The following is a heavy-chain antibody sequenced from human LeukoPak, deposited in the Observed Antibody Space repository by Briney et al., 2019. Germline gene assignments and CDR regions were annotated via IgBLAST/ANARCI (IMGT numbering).Heavy chain of an antibody. Sequence: GGSLRLSCAASGFTFSSYSMNWVRQAPGKGLEWVSSISSSSSYIYYADSVKGRFTISRDNAKNSLYLQMNSLRAEDTAVYYCARDTGTAMVTGKSFDYWGQGTLVTVSS. D-gene: IGHD5-18*01. CDR2: ISSSSSYI. J-gene: IGHJ4*02. CDR3: ARDTGTAMVTGKSFDY. V-gene: IGHV3-21*01. CDR1: GFTFSSYS.